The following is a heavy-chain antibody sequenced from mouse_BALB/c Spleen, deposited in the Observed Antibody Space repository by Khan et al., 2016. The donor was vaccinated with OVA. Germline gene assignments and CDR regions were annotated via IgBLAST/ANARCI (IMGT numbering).Heavy chain of an antibody. V-gene: IGHV2-3*01. CDR3: AKFTPDYYSMDY. CDR1: GFSLNSYG. D-gene: IGHD1-1*01. Sequence: QMQLEESGPGLVAPSQSLSITCTVSGFSLNSYGVNWVRQPPGKGLEWLGVIWGDGSTNYHSALKSRLIISKDDSKSQVFLKLNSLQTDDTATYYCAKFTPDYYSMDYWGQGTSVTGSS. CDR2: IWGDGST. J-gene: IGHJ4*01.